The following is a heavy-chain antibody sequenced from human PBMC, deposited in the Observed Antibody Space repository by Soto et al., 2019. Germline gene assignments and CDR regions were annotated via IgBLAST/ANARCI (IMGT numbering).Heavy chain of an antibody. V-gene: IGHV3-73*01. D-gene: IGHD3-9*01. CDR3: TSSGDILTARIYYYGMEV. CDR2: IRSKTNSYAT. J-gene: IGHJ6*02. CDR1: GFTFSGSA. Sequence: GGSLRLSCAASGFTFSGSAMRWVRQASGKGLEWVGRIRSKTNSYATAYAASVKGRFTISRDDSKNTAFLQMNSLKIEDTAVYYCTSSGDILTARIYYYGMEVWGQGTTVTV.